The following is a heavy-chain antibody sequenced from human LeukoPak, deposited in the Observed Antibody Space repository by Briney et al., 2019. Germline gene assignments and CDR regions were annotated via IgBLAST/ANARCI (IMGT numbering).Heavy chain of an antibody. V-gene: IGHV3-48*01. Sequence: GGSLRLSCAASGFTFSSYSMNWVRQAPGKGLEWVPYISSSSSTIYYADSVKGRFTISRDNAKNSLYLQMNSLRAEDTAVYYCASKDYYDSSGYPDYWGQGTLVTVSS. CDR3: ASKDYYDSSGYPDY. CDR1: GFTFSSYS. J-gene: IGHJ4*02. CDR2: ISSSSSTI. D-gene: IGHD3-22*01.